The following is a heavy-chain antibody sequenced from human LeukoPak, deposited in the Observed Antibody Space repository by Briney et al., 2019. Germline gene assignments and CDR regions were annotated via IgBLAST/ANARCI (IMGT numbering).Heavy chain of an antibody. Sequence: ETLSLTCAVYGGSFSGYYWSWIRQPPGKGLEWVSIIYSGERTFYADSVKGRFIISRDNSENTVYLHMNTLRAEDTGMYYCARDNSGSIDYWGQGTLVTVSS. CDR1: GGSFSGYY. V-gene: IGHV3-53*01. CDR2: IYSGERT. J-gene: IGHJ4*02. CDR3: ARDNSGSIDY. D-gene: IGHD1-1*01.